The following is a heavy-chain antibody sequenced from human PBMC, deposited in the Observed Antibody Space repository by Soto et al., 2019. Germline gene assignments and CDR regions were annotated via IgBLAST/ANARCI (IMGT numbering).Heavy chain of an antibody. Sequence: SVKVSCKASGYTFTSYAMHWLRQAPGQRLEWMGWINAGNGNTKYSQKFQGRVTITRDTSASTAYMELSSLRSEDTAVYYCARDMSSWRAPYYDYGMDVWGQGTTVTVSS. D-gene: IGHD6-13*01. CDR3: ARDMSSWRAPYYDYGMDV. J-gene: IGHJ6*02. CDR1: GYTFTSYA. CDR2: INAGNGNT. V-gene: IGHV1-3*01.